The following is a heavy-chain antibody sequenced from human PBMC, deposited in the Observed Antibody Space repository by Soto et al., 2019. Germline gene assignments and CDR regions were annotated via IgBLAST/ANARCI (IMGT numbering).Heavy chain of an antibody. V-gene: IGHV4-34*01. CDR1: GGSFGGYY. CDR2: INHSGST. D-gene: IGHD3-10*01. J-gene: IGHJ4*02. CDR3: ARGLGITMVRGVTRPFDY. Sequence: SEPLFLPYTVYGGSFGGYYWGWIRHPRVRMLEWIGEINHSGSTNYNPSLKSRVTISVDTSKNQFSLKLSSVTAADTAVYYCARGLGITMVRGVTRPFDYWGQGTLVTVSS.